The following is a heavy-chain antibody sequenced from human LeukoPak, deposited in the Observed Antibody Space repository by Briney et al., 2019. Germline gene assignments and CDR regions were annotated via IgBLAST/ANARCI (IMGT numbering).Heavy chain of an antibody. CDR2: IYYSGST. J-gene: IGHJ6*02. CDR1: GGSISSYY. V-gene: IGHV4-59*08. Sequence: PSETLSLTCTVSGGSISSYYWSWIRQPPGKGLEWIGYIYYSGSTNYNPSLKSRVTISVDTSKNQFSLKLSSATAADTAVYYCARLMGMDVWGQGTTVTVSS. D-gene: IGHD3-16*01. CDR3: ARLMGMDV.